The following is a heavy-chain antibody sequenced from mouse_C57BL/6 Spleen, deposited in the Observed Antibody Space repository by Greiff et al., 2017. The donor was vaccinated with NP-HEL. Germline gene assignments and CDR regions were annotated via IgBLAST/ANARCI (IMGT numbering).Heavy chain of an antibody. D-gene: IGHD4-1*01. Sequence: QVQLKQPGAELVKPGASVKMSCKASGYTFTSYWITWVKQRPGQGLEWIGDIYPGSGSTNYNEKFKSKATLTVDTSSSTAYMQLSSLTAEDSAVYDCARGWDDYAMDYWGQGTSVTVSS. V-gene: IGHV1-55*01. CDR2: IYPGSGST. CDR1: GYTFTSYW. CDR3: ARGWDDYAMDY. J-gene: IGHJ4*01.